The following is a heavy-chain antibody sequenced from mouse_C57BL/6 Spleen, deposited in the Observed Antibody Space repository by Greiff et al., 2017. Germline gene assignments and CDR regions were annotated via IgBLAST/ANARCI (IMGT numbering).Heavy chain of an antibody. D-gene: IGHD3-2*02. CDR1: GYTFTSYW. V-gene: IGHV1-69*01. CDR2: IDPSDSYT. Sequence: QVQLQQPGAELVMPGASVKLSCKASGYTFTSYWMHWVKQRPGQGLEWIGEIDPSDSYTNYNQKFKGKSTLTVDKSSSTAYMQLSSLTSEDSAVYYCARPAQATNWFAYWGQGTLVTVSA. CDR3: ARPAQATNWFAY. J-gene: IGHJ3*01.